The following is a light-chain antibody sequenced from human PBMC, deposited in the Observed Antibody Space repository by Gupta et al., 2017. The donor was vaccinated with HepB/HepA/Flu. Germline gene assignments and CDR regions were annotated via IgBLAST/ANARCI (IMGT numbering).Light chain of an antibody. CDR2: GAS. CDR3: QQYYGTPPIT. CDR1: HSVSYSSNNKNY. Sequence: DIVMTQSPDSLAVSLGEKATIDCTSSHSVSYSSNNKNYLPWYQQRPGQPPKLLIYGASARASGVPDRFSGSGSGTDLTLTISSLQAEDVAVYYCQQYYGTPPITFGPGTKVDIK. J-gene: IGKJ3*01. V-gene: IGKV4-1*01.